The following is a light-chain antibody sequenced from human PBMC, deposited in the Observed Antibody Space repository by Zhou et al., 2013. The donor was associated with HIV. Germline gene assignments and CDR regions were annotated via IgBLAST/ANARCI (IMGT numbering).Light chain of an antibody. CDR1: QSVDTR. V-gene: IGKV3-15*01. Sequence: IVLTQSPVTLSLSPGEGVTLSCRASQSVDTRLAWYQQRPGQAPRLLIYGAVTRATGVPDRFSGSGSETEFSLSISNLQTEDFAVYYCQLYNNWPPTWTFGQGTKVE. CDR3: QLYNNWPPTWT. CDR2: GAV. J-gene: IGKJ1*01.